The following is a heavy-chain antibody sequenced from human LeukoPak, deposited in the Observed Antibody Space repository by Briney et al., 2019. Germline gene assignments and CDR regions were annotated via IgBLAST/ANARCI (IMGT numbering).Heavy chain of an antibody. J-gene: IGHJ5*02. CDR2: INPNSGGT. D-gene: IGHD2-15*01. CDR1: GYTFTGYY. V-gene: IGHV1-2*02. CDR3: ARDRVAATGNWFDP. Sequence: VASVKVSCKASGYTFTGYYMHWVRQAPGQGLEWMGWINPNSGGTNYAQKFQGRVTMTRDTSISTAYMELSSLRSDDTAVYYCARDRVAATGNWFDPWGQGTLLTVSS.